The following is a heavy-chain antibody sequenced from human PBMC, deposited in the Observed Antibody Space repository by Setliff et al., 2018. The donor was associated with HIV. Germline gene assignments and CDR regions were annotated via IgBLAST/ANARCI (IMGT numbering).Heavy chain of an antibody. D-gene: IGHD3-3*01. V-gene: IGHV4-59*11. CDR1: GGSISSHY. CDR3: ARGIDNFWSGYVR. Sequence: SETLSLTCTVSGGSISSHYWSWIRLPPGKGLEWIVTIYYNGNTNYNPSLKSRVTILVDTSKNLFSLKLSSVTPADTAVYYCARGIDNFWSGYVRWGQGTLVTVSS. J-gene: IGHJ4*02. CDR2: IYYNGNT.